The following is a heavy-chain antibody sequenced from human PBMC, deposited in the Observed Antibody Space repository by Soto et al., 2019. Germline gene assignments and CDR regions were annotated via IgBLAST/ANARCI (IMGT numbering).Heavy chain of an antibody. CDR3: ARGYCSGGSCYRY. Sequence: SETLSLTCPVSGGSISSSSYYWGLIRQPPGKGLEWIGSIYYSGSTYYNPSLKSRVTISVDTSKNQFSLKLSSVTAADTAVYYCARGYCSGGSCYRYWGQGSQVTVSS. CDR1: GGSISSSSYY. CDR2: IYYSGST. V-gene: IGHV4-39*01. D-gene: IGHD2-15*01. J-gene: IGHJ4*02.